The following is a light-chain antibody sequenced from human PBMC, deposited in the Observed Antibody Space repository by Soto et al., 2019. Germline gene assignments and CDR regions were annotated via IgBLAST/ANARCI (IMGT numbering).Light chain of an antibody. CDR2: GDI. CDR1: SSNIGTGYD. CDR3: SSYAGSSNV. V-gene: IGLV1-40*01. Sequence: QSVLTQPPSVSGAPGQRVTISCTGSSSNIGTGYDVHWYQQLPGKVPKLLISGDINRPSGVPDRFSGSKSGNTASLTVSGLQAEDEADYYCSSYAGSSNVFGTGTKVTVL. J-gene: IGLJ1*01.